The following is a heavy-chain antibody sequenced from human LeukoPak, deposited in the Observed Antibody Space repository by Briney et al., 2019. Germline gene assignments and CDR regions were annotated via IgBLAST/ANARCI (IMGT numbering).Heavy chain of an antibody. J-gene: IGHJ6*03. Sequence: AGSLTLSCAASGFTFSRYSMKCVRQAPGKGLEWVSSISSSSSYIYYADSVRGRFTISRDNAKNSLYLQMNSLRAEDTAVYYCARVGTPMVTIVAPYYMDVWGKGTTVTVSS. CDR2: ISSSSSYI. V-gene: IGHV3-21*01. CDR3: ARVGTPMVTIVAPYYMDV. D-gene: IGHD5-18*01. CDR1: GFTFSRYS.